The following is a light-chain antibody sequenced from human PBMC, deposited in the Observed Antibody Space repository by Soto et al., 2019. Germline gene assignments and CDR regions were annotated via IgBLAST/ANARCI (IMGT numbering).Light chain of an antibody. CDR1: QSVSSN. CDR2: GAS. V-gene: IGKV3-15*01. Sequence: EIVMTQSPATLSVSPGERATLSCRVSQSVSSNLAWYQQKPGQAPRLLIYGASTRATGIPARFSGSGSGTDFTLTISSLQSEDFAVYYCQQYNNWTGTFGQGTKLEIK. J-gene: IGKJ2*01. CDR3: QQYNNWTGT.